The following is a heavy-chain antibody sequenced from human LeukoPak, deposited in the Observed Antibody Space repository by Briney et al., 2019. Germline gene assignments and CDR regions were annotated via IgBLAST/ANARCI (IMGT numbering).Heavy chain of an antibody. J-gene: IGHJ3*02. D-gene: IGHD3-22*01. CDR1: GYTFTSYY. Sequence: GASVKVSCKASGYTFTSYYMHWVRQAPGQGLEWMGIINPSGGSTSYAQKFQGRVTMTRDTSTSTVYMELSSLRSEDTAVYYCARDLSSYYDSSGYYFDIWGQGTMVTVSS. CDR2: INPSGGST. CDR3: ARDLSSYYDSSGYYFDI. V-gene: IGHV1-46*01.